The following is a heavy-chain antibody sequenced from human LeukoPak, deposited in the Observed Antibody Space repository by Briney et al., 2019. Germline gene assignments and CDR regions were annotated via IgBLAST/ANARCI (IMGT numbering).Heavy chain of an antibody. D-gene: IGHD4-17*01. V-gene: IGHV3-48*03. CDR3: ARRTEVWKTYGSYYYYMDV. J-gene: IGHJ6*03. Sequence: GGSLRLSCAASGFTFSNYEMNWVRQAPGKGLEWVSYISSSGSPIYYADSVKGRFTISRDNAKNSLYLQMNSLRVEDTAVYYCARRTEVWKTYGSYYYYMDVWGKGTTVTVSS. CDR1: GFTFSNYE. CDR2: ISSSGSPI.